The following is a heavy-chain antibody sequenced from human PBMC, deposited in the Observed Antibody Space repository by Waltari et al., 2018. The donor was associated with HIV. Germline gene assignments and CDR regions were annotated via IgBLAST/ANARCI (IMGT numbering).Heavy chain of an antibody. CDR2: TRSKTYGGTT. J-gene: IGHJ4*02. Sequence: EVQLVESGGGLVQPGRSLRLSCTASGFTFVGEGRSWVRQAPGRGLEWVGFTRSKTYGGTTEYAASVKGRFTISRDDSKSIAYLQMNSLKSEDTAVYYCSRVGAAAAVTLDYWGQGTLVTVSS. CDR1: GFTFVGEG. CDR3: SRVGAAAAVTLDY. D-gene: IGHD6-13*01. V-gene: IGHV3-49*04.